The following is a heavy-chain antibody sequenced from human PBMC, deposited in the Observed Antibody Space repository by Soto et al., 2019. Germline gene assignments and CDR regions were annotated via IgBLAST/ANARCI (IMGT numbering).Heavy chain of an antibody. CDR3: AKDLYEEITTVTYFDY. V-gene: IGHV3-23*01. D-gene: IGHD3-16*01. CDR2: ISGSGGST. J-gene: IGHJ4*02. Sequence: EVQLLESGGGLVQPGGSLRLSCAASGFTFSSYAMSWVRQAPGKGLEWVSAISGSGGSTYYADSVKGRFTISRDNAKNSLYLEMNSLRAEDTAVYYCAKDLYEEITTVTYFDYWGQGTLVTVSS. CDR1: GFTFSSYA.